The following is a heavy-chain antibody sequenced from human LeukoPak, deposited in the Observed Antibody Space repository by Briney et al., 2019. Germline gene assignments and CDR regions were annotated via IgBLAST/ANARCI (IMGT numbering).Heavy chain of an antibody. CDR2: IYSGGST. CDR3: VKAPQLPPRSWSSLYFDS. V-gene: IGHV3-53*01. D-gene: IGHD6-13*01. CDR1: GFTVSSNY. J-gene: IGHJ4*02. Sequence: GGSLRLSCAASGFTVSSNYMSWVRQAPGKGLEWVSVIYSGGSTYYADSVKGRFTISRDNSKNMLYLQMNSLRAEDTAVYYCVKAPQLPPRSWSSLYFDSWGQGTLVTVSS.